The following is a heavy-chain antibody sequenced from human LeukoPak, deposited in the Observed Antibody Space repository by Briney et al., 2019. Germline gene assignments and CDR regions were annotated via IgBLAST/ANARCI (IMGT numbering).Heavy chain of an antibody. CDR1: GGSISSGGYY. V-gene: IGHV4-30-2*01. J-gene: IGHJ2*01. Sequence: SQTLSLTCTVSGGSISSGGYYWSWIRQPPGKGLEWIGYIYHSGSTYYNPSLKSRVTMSVDTSKNQFSLKLSSVTAADTAVYYCARDPKWYFDLWGRGTLVTVSS. CDR3: ARDPKWYFDL. CDR2: IYHSGST.